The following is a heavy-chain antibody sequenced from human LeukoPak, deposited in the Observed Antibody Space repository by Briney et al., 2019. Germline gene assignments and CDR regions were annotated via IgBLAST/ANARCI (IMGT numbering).Heavy chain of an antibody. J-gene: IGHJ5*02. Sequence: ASVKVSCKASGYTFTSYAMHWVRQAPGQRLEWMGWINAGNGNIKYSQKFQGRVTITRDTSASTAYMELSSLRSEDTAVYYCARDPITMVRGGQNWFDPWGQGTLVTVSS. CDR1: GYTFTSYA. D-gene: IGHD3-10*01. V-gene: IGHV1-3*01. CDR3: ARDPITMVRGGQNWFDP. CDR2: INAGNGNI.